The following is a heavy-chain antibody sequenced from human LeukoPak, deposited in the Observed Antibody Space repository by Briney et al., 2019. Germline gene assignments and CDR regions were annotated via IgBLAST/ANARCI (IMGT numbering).Heavy chain of an antibody. J-gene: IGHJ4*02. V-gene: IGHV3-33*01. Sequence: PGGSLRLSCAASGFTLSNYGMHWVRQAPGKGLEWVAVIWFDGTNKYYADSLKGRFTISRDNSKNTLYLQMNSLRAEDTALYYCARVRTVVSPFDYWGQGTLVTVSS. CDR3: ARVRTVVSPFDY. CDR1: GFTLSNYG. CDR2: IWFDGTNK. D-gene: IGHD4-23*01.